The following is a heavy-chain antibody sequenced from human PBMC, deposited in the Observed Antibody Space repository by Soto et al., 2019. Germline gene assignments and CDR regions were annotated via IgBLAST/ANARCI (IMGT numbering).Heavy chain of an antibody. D-gene: IGHD5-18*01. V-gene: IGHV1-8*01. Sequence: GASVKVSCKASGYTFTSYDINWVRQATGQGLEWMGWMNPNSGNTGYAQKFQGRVTMTRDTSTSTVYMELSSLRSEDTAVYYCARDKPIQLWAYYYYYGMDVWGQGTTVTVSS. J-gene: IGHJ6*02. CDR3: ARDKPIQLWAYYYYYGMDV. CDR1: GYTFTSYD. CDR2: MNPNSGNT.